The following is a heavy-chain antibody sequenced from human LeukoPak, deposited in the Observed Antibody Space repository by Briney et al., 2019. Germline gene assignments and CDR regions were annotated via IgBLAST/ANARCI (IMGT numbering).Heavy chain of an antibody. CDR3: ARHLIVVVTAGAFDI. V-gene: IGHV4-39*01. CDR2: IYYSGRT. J-gene: IGHJ3*02. Sequence: PSETLSLTCTVSGGSISSCCYYWGWIRQPPGKGREWIENIYYSGRTYYNPSLQSRVTISVDTSKNQFSLKLSSVTAADTAVYYCARHLIVVVTAGAFDIWGQGTMVTVSS. D-gene: IGHD2-21*02. CDR1: GGSISSCCYY.